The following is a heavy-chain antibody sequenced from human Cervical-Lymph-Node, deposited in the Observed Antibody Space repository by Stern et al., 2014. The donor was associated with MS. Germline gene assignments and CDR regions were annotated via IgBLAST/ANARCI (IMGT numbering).Heavy chain of an antibody. CDR1: GGSMNSRPYY. Sequence: QLQLQESGPGLVKPSQTLSLTCTVSGGSMNSRPYYWNWLRQPAGKALEWIGRIYISGSTNYNPSLASRVTISLATSKNQLSLKLGSVTAADTAVYYCAREGETSDFFPFDYWGQGAQVIVSS. CDR2: IYISGST. CDR3: AREGETSDFFPFDY. V-gene: IGHV4-61*02. D-gene: IGHD3/OR15-3a*01. J-gene: IGHJ4*02.